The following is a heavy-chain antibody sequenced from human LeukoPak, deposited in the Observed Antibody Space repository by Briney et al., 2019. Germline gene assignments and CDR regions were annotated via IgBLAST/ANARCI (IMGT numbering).Heavy chain of an antibody. Sequence: GGSLRLSCAASGFTFGSYAVSWVRQAPGKGLEWVSAISGSGGSTYYADSVKGRFTISRDNSKNTLYLQMNSLRAEDTAVYYCASTIRAIAAAAYWGQGTLVTVSS. CDR3: ASTIRAIAAAAY. CDR2: ISGSGGST. CDR1: GFTFGSYA. D-gene: IGHD6-13*01. V-gene: IGHV3-23*01. J-gene: IGHJ4*02.